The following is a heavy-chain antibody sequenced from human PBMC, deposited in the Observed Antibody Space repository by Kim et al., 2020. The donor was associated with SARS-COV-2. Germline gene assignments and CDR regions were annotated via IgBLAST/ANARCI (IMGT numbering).Heavy chain of an antibody. CDR1: GYTFTTYA. J-gene: IGHJ4*02. CDR3: ARSRWDSNSWLLDY. D-gene: IGHD3-22*01. CDR2: INAGNGNT. V-gene: IGHV1-3*01. Sequence: ASVKVSCKASGYTFTTYAMQWVRQAPGQRLEWMGWINAGNGNTKYSQKFQGRVTITRDTSASTAYMELSSLRSEDTAMYYCARSRWDSNSWLLDYWGQGTLVTVSS.